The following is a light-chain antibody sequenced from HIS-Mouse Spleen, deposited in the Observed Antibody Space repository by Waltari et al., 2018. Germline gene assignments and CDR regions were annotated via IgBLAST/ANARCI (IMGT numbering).Light chain of an antibody. CDR3: QQYYSTPLT. Sequence: DIVMTQSPDSLAVSLGERATINFKSSQSVLYSSNNKNYLAWYQQKPGQHPKLLIYWASTRESGVPDRFSGSGSGTDFTLTISSLQAEDVAVYYCQQYYSTPLTFGGGTKVEIK. CDR1: QSVLYSSNNKNY. V-gene: IGKV4-1*01. CDR2: WAS. J-gene: IGKJ4*01.